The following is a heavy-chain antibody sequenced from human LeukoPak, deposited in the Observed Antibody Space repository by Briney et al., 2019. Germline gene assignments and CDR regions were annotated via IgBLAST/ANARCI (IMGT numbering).Heavy chain of an antibody. D-gene: IGHD3-22*01. CDR1: GFTFSDYY. J-gene: IGHJ4*02. CDR2: ISSSGSTI. V-gene: IGHV3-11*01. CDR3: ARGSVYDSSGYYYEADY. Sequence: GGSLRLSCAASGFTFSDYYMSWIRQAPGKGLEWVSYISSSGSTIYYADSVNGRFTISRDNAKNSLYLQMNSLRAEDTAVYYCARGSVYDSSGYYYEADYWGQGTPVTVSS.